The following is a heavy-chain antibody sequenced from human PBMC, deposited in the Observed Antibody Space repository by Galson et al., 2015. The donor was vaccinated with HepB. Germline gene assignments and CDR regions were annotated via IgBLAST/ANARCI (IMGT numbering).Heavy chain of an antibody. CDR3: ARERVATTRLDY. V-gene: IGHV4-31*03. J-gene: IGHJ4*02. Sequence: LSLTCTVSGGSISSGSFHWTWTRQYPGKGLEWIGYIDYSGSTYYNPSLKSRVIISIDTSKNQFSLNLNSVTAADTAVYLCARERVATTRLDYWGQGTLVTVSS. D-gene: IGHD5-12*01. CDR2: IDYSGST. CDR1: GGSISSGSFH.